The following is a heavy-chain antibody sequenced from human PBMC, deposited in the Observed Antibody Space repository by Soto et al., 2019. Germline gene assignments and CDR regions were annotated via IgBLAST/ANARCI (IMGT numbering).Heavy chain of an antibody. D-gene: IGHD5-12*01. V-gene: IGHV3-23*01. CDR3: AKHRGLHYNSDHMDV. CDR1: GFTFSTYA. Sequence: EVQLLESGGGLVQPGGSLRLSCAASGFTFSTYAMTWVRQAPGKGLEWVSLIGCGGIDTFYADSVKGRFTISRDNSNNTLYLQINSLGVEDTAVYYCAKHRGLHYNSDHMDVWGKGTTVTVSS. CDR2: IGCGGIDT. J-gene: IGHJ6*03.